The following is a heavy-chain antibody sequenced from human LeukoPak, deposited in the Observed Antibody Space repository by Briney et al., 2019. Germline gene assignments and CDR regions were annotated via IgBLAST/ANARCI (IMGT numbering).Heavy chain of an antibody. J-gene: IGHJ4*02. CDR3: ARASAYGVFDY. CDR1: GYTFTGYY. V-gene: IGHV1-69*13. CDR2: IIPIFGTA. D-gene: IGHD4/OR15-4a*01. Sequence: SVKVSCKASGYTFTGYYMHWVRQAPGQGLEWMGGIIPIFGTANYAQKFQGRVTITADESTSTAYMELSSLRSEDTAVYYCARASAYGVFDYWGQGTLVTVSS.